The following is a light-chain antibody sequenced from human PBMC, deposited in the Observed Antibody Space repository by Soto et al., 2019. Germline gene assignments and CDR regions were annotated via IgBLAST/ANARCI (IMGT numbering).Light chain of an antibody. J-gene: IGLJ1*01. CDR3: CSYAGSYTHV. Sequence: QSVLTQPASVSGSPGQSITVSCTGTSDDIGRYNHVSWYQQHPGKAPKLMISEVTNRPSGVSNRFSGSKSGNTASLTISRLQAEDEADYYCCSYAGSYTHVFGTGTKV. V-gene: IGLV2-14*01. CDR2: EVT. CDR1: SDDIGRYNH.